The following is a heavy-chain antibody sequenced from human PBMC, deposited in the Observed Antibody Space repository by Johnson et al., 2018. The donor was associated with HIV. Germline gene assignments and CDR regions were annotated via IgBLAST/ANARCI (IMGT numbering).Heavy chain of an antibody. V-gene: IGHV3-30-3*01. CDR2: ISYDGSNK. J-gene: IGHJ3*02. D-gene: IGHD2/OR15-2a*01. Sequence: QVQLVESGGGLVQPGGSLRLSCAASGFTVSSNYMSWVRQAPGKGLEWVAVISYDGSNKYYADSVKGRFTISRDNSKNTLYLQMNSLRAEDTAVYYCARAFDPRAFDIWGQGTMVTVSS. CDR1: GFTVSSNY. CDR3: ARAFDPRAFDI.